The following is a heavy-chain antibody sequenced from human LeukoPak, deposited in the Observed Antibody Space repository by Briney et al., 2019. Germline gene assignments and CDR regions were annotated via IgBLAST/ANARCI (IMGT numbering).Heavy chain of an antibody. CDR3: ARPGYYGDYAFDY. V-gene: IGHV4-39*01. J-gene: IGHJ4*02. CDR1: GDSISSSSYF. D-gene: IGHD4-17*01. CDR2: ISYSGNT. Sequence: PSEPLSLTCTVSGDSISSSSYFWGWIRQPPGKGLEWIGSISYSGNTYYNPSLKSRVTISVDTSKNQFSLNLNSVTAADTAVYYCARPGYYGDYAFDYWGQGTLVTVSS.